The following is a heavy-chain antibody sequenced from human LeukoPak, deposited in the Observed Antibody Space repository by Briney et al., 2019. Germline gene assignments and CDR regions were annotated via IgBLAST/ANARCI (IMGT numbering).Heavy chain of an antibody. CDR3: AREPYDFWSAASVPGGYYMDV. D-gene: IGHD3-3*01. CDR1: GFTFSNAW. V-gene: IGHV3-15*01. Sequence: GGSLRLSCAASGFTFSNAWMSWVRQAPGKGLEWVGRIKSKTDGGTTDYAAPVKGRFTISRDDSKNTLYLQMNSLKTEDTAIYYCAREPYDFWSAASVPGGYYMDVWGKGTTVTVPS. CDR2: IKSKTDGGTT. J-gene: IGHJ6*03.